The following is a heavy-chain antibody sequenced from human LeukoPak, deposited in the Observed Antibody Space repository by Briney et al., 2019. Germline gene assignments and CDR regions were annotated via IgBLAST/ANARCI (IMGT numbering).Heavy chain of an antibody. D-gene: IGHD3-10*01. J-gene: IGHJ6*02. Sequence: EASVKVSCKASGYTFTSYGISWVRQAPGQGLEWMGWINPNSGGTNYAQKFQGWVTMTRDTSISTAYMELSRLRSDDTAVYYCARADGSGSFYGMDVWGQGTTVTVSS. CDR1: GYTFTSYG. V-gene: IGHV1-2*04. CDR3: ARADGSGSFYGMDV. CDR2: INPNSGGT.